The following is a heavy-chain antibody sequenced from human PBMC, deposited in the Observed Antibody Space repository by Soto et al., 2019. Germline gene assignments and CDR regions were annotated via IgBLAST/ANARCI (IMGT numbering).Heavy chain of an antibody. CDR1: GFIFSGSA. D-gene: IGHD1-26*01. V-gene: IGHV3-30*04. CDR3: ARVGSGGGGDY. CDR2: ISPAGTNK. Sequence: VDLVESGGGVVQPGRSLRLSCVASGFIFSGSAMYWVRQAPGKGLEWVGVISPAGTNKYYVDSVKGRFSISRDDSENTLFLQMNSLRPDDTAVYYCARVGSGGGGDYWGQGSLVTVSS. J-gene: IGHJ4*02.